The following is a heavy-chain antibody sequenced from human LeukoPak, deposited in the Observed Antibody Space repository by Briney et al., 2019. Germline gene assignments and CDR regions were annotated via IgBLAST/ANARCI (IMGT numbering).Heavy chain of an antibody. Sequence: KPSETLSLTCTVSGGSISSYYWSWIRQPPGKGLEWIGYIYYSGSTTYNPSLKSRVTISVDTSKNQFSLKMRSVTAADTAVYYCARKYYDILTGYTAMDVWGQGTTVTVSS. CDR3: ARKYYDILTGYTAMDV. D-gene: IGHD3-9*01. CDR2: IYYSGST. J-gene: IGHJ6*02. CDR1: GGSISSYY. V-gene: IGHV4-59*01.